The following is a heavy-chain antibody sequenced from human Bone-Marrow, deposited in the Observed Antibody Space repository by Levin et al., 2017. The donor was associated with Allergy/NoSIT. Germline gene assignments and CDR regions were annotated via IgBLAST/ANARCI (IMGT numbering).Heavy chain of an antibody. V-gene: IGHV3-9*01. Sequence: SLKISCAASGFTFDDYGMHWVRQAPGKGLEWVSGISWNSDNIEYADSVNGRFTISRDNAKRSLYLQMNSLRAEDTALYYCAKDLHYDTTGFDASDIWGQGTMVTVSS. CDR2: ISWNSDNI. CDR1: GFTFDDYG. J-gene: IGHJ3*02. D-gene: IGHD3-22*01. CDR3: AKDLHYDTTGFDASDI.